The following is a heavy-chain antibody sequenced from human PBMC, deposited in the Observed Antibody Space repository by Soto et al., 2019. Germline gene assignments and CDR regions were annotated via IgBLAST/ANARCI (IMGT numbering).Heavy chain of an antibody. D-gene: IGHD5-18*01. CDR1: GFTFSSYS. V-gene: IGHV3-21*01. Sequence: VGSLRLSCAASGFTFSSYSMNWVRQAPGKGLEWVSSISSSSSYIYYADSVKGRFTISRDNAKNSLYLQMNSLRAEDTAVYYCAREWGIQLWLNSDAFDIWGQGTMVTVSS. CDR3: AREWGIQLWLNSDAFDI. CDR2: ISSSSSYI. J-gene: IGHJ3*02.